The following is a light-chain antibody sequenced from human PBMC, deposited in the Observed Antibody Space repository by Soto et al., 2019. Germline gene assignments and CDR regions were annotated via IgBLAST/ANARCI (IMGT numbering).Light chain of an antibody. CDR1: QSVTNNF. V-gene: IGKV3-20*01. J-gene: IGKJ2*01. CDR2: GIS. CDR3: QQYITLPHT. Sequence: ENVLTQSPGTLSLSPGERATLSCRASQSVTNNFFAWYQQKPGQAPRLLIYGISSRATGIPDRFSGSGSGTDFTLTISRLEPEDFVVYYCQQYITLPHTFGQRTKLEVK.